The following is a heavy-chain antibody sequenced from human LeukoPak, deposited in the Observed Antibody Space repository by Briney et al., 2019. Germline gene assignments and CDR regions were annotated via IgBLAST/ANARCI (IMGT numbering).Heavy chain of an antibody. D-gene: IGHD3-22*01. V-gene: IGHV1-46*01. CDR1: GYTFTSYY. CDR2: INPSGGST. CDR3: AKDVESAYDCSGYDS. Sequence: ASVKVSCKASGYTFTSYYMHWVRQAPGQGLEWMGIINPSGGSTSYAQKFQGRVTMTRDMSTSTVYMELSSLRSEDTAVYYCAKDVESAYDCSGYDSWAQGTLVTVSS. J-gene: IGHJ4*02.